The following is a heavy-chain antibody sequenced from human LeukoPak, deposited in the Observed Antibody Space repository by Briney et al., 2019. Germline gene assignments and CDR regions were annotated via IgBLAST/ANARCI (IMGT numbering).Heavy chain of an antibody. CDR2: IYYSGST. CDR3: ARLSRFGSGSSSY. Sequence: SETLSLTCSVSADSIDSGYYWGWIRQPPGKGLEWIGSIYYSGSTYYNPSLKSRVTISVDTSKNQFSLKLSSVTAADTAVYYCARLSRFGSGSSSYWGQGTLVTVSS. J-gene: IGHJ4*02. CDR1: ADSIDSGYY. D-gene: IGHD1-26*01. V-gene: IGHV4-38-2*01.